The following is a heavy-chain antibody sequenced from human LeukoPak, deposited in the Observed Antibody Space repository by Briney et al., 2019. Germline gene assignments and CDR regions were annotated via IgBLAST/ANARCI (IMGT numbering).Heavy chain of an antibody. CDR3: ARVGSPTYGHYDY. V-gene: IGHV3-53*01. D-gene: IGHD2/OR15-2a*01. Sequence: GGSLRLSCAASGFTVSSNYMSWVRQAPGKGLEWVSVIYSGGSTYYADSVKGRFTISRDNSKNTVYLQMNSLRVEDTAVYYCARVGSPTYGHYDYWGQGTLVTVSS. J-gene: IGHJ4*02. CDR2: IYSGGST. CDR1: GFTVSSNY.